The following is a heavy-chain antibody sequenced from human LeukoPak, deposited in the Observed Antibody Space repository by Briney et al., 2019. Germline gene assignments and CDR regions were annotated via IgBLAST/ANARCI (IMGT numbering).Heavy chain of an antibody. Sequence: ASVKVSCKASGYTFTSYSINWVRQAPGRGLEWMGWISAYNGNTNYAQKLQGRVTMTTDTSTSTVYMELRSLRSDDTAVYYCAKETTVVTVYYYYYYMDVWGKGTTVTISS. V-gene: IGHV1-18*01. J-gene: IGHJ6*03. D-gene: IGHD4-23*01. CDR3: AKETTVVTVYYYYYYMDV. CDR2: ISAYNGNT. CDR1: GYTFTSYS.